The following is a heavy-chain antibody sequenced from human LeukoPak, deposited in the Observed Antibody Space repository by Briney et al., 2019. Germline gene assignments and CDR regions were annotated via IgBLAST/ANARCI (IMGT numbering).Heavy chain of an antibody. V-gene: IGHV4-39*07. Sequence: SETLSLTCTVSGGSISSSSYYWGWIRQPPGKGLEWIGSIYYSGSTYYNPSLKSRVTISVDTSKNQFSLKLSSVTAADTAVYYCARDGESGSYVYWGQGTLVTVSS. CDR3: ARDGESGSYVY. CDR1: GGSISSSSYY. CDR2: IYYSGST. J-gene: IGHJ4*02. D-gene: IGHD3-10*01.